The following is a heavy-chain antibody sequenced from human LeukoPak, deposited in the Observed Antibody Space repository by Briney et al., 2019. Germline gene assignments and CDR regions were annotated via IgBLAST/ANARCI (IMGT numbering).Heavy chain of an antibody. D-gene: IGHD1-14*01. CDR3: ARESPASISSVDFDY. V-gene: IGHV3-7*01. CDR2: IRQDGSQK. J-gene: IGHJ4*02. CDR1: GFTFSGYW. Sequence: LTGGSLRLSCATSGFTFSGYWMTWVRQATGRGLEWVATIRQDGSQKYYLDSVRGRFTVSRDNAENSLYLQMNSLRAEDTAIYYCARESPASISSVDFDYWGQGTLVTVSS.